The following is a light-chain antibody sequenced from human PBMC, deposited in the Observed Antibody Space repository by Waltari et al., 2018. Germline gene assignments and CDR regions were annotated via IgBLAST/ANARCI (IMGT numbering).Light chain of an antibody. Sequence: QSALTQPASVSVSPGQSITISCPGSSSDVWGYSLVSWYQQHQGKAPKLMIYAVTKRPSGVSHRFSGSKSGNTASLTISGLQTEDEADYYCCSYAGSTTSSVVFGTGTKVIVL. CDR3: CSYAGSTTSSVV. V-gene: IGLV2-23*02. CDR1: SSDVWGYSL. CDR2: AVT. J-gene: IGLJ1*01.